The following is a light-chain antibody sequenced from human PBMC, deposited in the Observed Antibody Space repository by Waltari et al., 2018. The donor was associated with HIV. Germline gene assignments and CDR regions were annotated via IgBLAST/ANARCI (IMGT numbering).Light chain of an antibody. CDR1: ASLKIARDC. J-gene: IGLJ1*01. CDR3: AAWDDSLGGYV. Sequence: QSVLTQPPSASGTPGQRLTISRSTSASLKIARDCVFWFQQLPGATPTLLIYQTDQRPSWVTDRFSGSKSGTSASLAISGLRSEDEAHYYCAAWDDSLGGYVFGTGTKVTVL. V-gene: IGLV1-47*01. CDR2: QTD.